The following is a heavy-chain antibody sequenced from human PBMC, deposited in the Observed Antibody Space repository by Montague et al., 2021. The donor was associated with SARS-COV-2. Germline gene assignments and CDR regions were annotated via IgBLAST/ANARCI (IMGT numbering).Heavy chain of an antibody. J-gene: IGHJ5*02. Sequence: SETLSLTCAVAGHSISRGSWGWIRQPPGKTLEWIGYIYSSGGTNYNPSLKSRVTISVDTSKNQFSLKLSSVTAADTAVYYCARTYYYGSVVWFDPWGQGTLVTVSS. CDR1: GHSISRGS. CDR3: ARTYYYGSVVWFDP. V-gene: IGHV4-59*08. D-gene: IGHD3-10*01. CDR2: IYSSGGT.